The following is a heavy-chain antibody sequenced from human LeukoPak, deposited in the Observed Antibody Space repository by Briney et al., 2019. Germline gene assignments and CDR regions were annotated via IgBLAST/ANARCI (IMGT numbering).Heavy chain of an antibody. V-gene: IGHV3-33*01. CDR3: ARDGTVTAGPFDP. D-gene: IGHD4-17*01. Sequence: GGSLRLSCAAPGIPFSSFGMHRLRQAPGKGLEWVAFIWHDGSNKYYADSVKGRFTISRDNSKNTLYLQMNSLTAEDTAVYYCARDGTVTAGPFDPWGGGTLVTVSS. CDR1: GIPFSSFG. CDR2: IWHDGSNK. J-gene: IGHJ5*02.